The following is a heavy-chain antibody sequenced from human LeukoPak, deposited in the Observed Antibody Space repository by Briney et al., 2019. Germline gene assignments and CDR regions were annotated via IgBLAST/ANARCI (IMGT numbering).Heavy chain of an antibody. V-gene: IGHV1-18*04. Sequence: ASVKLSCKASGYTFTSYGISWVRQAPGQGLEWMGCISAYNGNTNYAQKLQGRVTMTTDTSTSTAYMELRSLRSDDTAVYYCARDTPSPYYYGSGSYCSGLFYWGQGTLVTVSS. D-gene: IGHD3-10*01. J-gene: IGHJ4*02. CDR3: ARDTPSPYYYGSGSYCSGLFY. CDR1: GYTFTSYG. CDR2: ISAYNGNT.